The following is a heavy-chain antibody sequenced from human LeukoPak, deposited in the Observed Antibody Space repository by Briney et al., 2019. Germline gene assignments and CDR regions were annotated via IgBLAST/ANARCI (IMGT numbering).Heavy chain of an antibody. J-gene: IGHJ4*02. CDR1: GFTFSSYS. CDR3: ASFSGSYDYFDY. D-gene: IGHD1-26*01. Sequence: GGSLRLSCAASGFTFSSYSMNWVRQAPGKGLEWVSYISSSGSTIYYADSVKRRFTISRDNAKNSLYLQMNSLRAEDTAVYYSASFSGSYDYFDYWGQGTLVTVSS. CDR2: ISSSGSTI. V-gene: IGHV3-48*01.